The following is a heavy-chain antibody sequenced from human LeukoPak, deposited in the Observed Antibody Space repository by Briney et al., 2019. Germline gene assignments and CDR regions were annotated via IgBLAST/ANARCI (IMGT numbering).Heavy chain of an antibody. CDR2: ISGSGGSA. CDR3: AKSDFWSGYYYFDY. J-gene: IGHJ4*02. CDR1: GFTFSSYG. Sequence: PGGSLRLSCAASGFTFSSYGMSWVRQAPGKGLDWVSAISGSGGSANYADSVTGRFTISRDNSKDTLYLQMNSLRAEDTAVYYCAKSDFWSGYYYFDYWGQGTLVTVSS. V-gene: IGHV3-23*01. D-gene: IGHD3-3*01.